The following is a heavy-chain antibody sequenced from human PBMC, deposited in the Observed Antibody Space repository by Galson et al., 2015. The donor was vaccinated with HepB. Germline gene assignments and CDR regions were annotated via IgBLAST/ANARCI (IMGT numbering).Heavy chain of an antibody. CDR3: TRPGIAAAGKAHYYYYGMDV. CDR2: IRSKANSYAT. Sequence: SLRLSCAASGFTFSGSAMHWVRQASGKGLEWVGRIRSKANSYATAYAASVIGRFTISRDDSKNTAYLQMNSLKTEDTAVYYCTRPGIAAAGKAHYYYYGMDVWGQGTTVTVSS. D-gene: IGHD6-13*01. J-gene: IGHJ6*02. V-gene: IGHV3-73*01. CDR1: GFTFSGSA.